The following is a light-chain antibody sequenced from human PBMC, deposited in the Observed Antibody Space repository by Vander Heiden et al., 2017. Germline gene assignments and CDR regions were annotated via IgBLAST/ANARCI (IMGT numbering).Light chain of an antibody. Sequence: HSVFTQPPSVSAAPGQMVTISCSGSGSNIGNNYGSWYQQLPGTAPKLLIYDNNKRPSGIPDRFSGSKSGTSATLGITGLQTGDEADYYCATWDSRLTVILFGGGAKLTVL. V-gene: IGLV1-51*01. J-gene: IGLJ2*01. CDR3: ATWDSRLTVIL. CDR1: GSNIGNNY. CDR2: DNN.